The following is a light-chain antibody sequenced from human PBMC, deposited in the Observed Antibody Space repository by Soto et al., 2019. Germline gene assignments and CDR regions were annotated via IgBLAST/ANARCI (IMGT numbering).Light chain of an antibody. CDR1: QSLLHSDGRTY. Sequence: DIVMTQTPLSLSVTPGQPASISCKSSQSLLHSDGRTYVFWYLQRPGQPPHLLIYEVSNRFSGVPARFSGSGSGTDFSLKISRVEAEDVGVYYCLQTIQVPHTFGQGTKLEIK. J-gene: IGKJ2*01. CDR3: LQTIQVPHT. V-gene: IGKV2D-29*01. CDR2: EVS.